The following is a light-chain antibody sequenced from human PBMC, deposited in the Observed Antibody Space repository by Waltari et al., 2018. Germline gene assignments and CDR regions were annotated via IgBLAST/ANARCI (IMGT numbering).Light chain of an antibody. V-gene: IGKV1-5*03. Sequence: DIQMTQSPSPVPASVGDRVTLTCRASQNINDWLAWYQQKPGKAPKLLIHRASTLDSGAPSRFSGSGFGTEFTLTINSLQPDDFSTYYCLQYDLHPWTFDQGTQVQIK. CDR3: LQYDLHPWT. J-gene: IGKJ1*01. CDR2: RAS. CDR1: QNINDW.